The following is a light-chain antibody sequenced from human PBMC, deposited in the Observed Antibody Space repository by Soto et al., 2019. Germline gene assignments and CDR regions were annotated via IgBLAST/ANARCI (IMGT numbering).Light chain of an antibody. J-gene: IGKJ1*01. CDR3: QQYNNWPPWT. CDR1: QGVSSSY. Sequence: EIVLTQSPGTLSLSPGERATLSCRASQGVSSSYLAWYQQKPGQAPRLLIYGASSRATGIPDRFSGSGSGTEFTLTISSLQSEDFAVYYCQQYNNWPPWTFGQGTKVDIK. CDR2: GAS. V-gene: IGKV3-20*01.